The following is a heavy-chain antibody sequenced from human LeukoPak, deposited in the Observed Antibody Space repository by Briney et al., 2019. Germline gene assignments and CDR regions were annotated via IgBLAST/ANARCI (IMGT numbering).Heavy chain of an antibody. CDR3: AKVDGVRAAPGRGRVDS. V-gene: IGHV3-23*01. D-gene: IGHD6-13*01. J-gene: IGHJ4*02. CDR2: ISGSGGST. Sequence: GGSLGLSCAASGFAFSSYVMTWVRQAPGKGLEWVSGISGSGGSTYDADSVKGRFTVSRDNSKSTLYLQLNSLRVEDTAVYYCAKVDGVRAAPGRGRVDSWGQGTLVTVSS. CDR1: GFAFSSYV.